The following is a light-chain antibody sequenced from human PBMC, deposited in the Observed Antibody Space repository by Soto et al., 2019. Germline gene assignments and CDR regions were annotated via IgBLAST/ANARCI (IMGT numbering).Light chain of an antibody. CDR2: EVS. J-gene: IGLJ3*02. CDR1: SSDVGGYNY. V-gene: IGLV2-14*01. Sequence: QSALTQPASVSGSPGQSITISCTGTSSDVGGYNYDSWYQQHPGKAPKLMIYEVSNRPSGVSNRFSGSKSGNTASLTISGLQAEDEADCYCSSYTSSSTWVFGGGTNLTVL. CDR3: SSYTSSSTWV.